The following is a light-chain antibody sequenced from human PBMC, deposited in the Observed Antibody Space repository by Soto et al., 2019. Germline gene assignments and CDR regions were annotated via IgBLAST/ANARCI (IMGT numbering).Light chain of an antibody. CDR3: QQYNSYPRT. J-gene: IGKJ1*01. Sequence: DIPVTQSPSTLSASVGDRVTITCRASQTISNWLAWYQQKPGKAPKLLIYKASGLESGVPSRFSGSGSGTEFTITISSLQPDDFATYHCQQYNSYPRTFGQGTKVEIK. CDR1: QTISNW. V-gene: IGKV1-5*03. CDR2: KAS.